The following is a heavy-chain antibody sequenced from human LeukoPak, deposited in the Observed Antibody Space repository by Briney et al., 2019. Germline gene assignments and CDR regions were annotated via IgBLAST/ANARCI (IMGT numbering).Heavy chain of an antibody. CDR3: ARDSCSSTSCYTAAY. D-gene: IGHD2-2*02. CDR2: ISGSGDST. CDR1: GFTFSSYA. V-gene: IGHV3-23*01. Sequence: GGSLRLSCAASGFTFSSYAMSWVRQAPGKGLEWVSAISGSGDSTFYADSVKGRFTISRDNSKNTLYLQMNSLRAEDTAVYYCARDSCSSTSCYTAAYWGQGTLVTVSS. J-gene: IGHJ4*02.